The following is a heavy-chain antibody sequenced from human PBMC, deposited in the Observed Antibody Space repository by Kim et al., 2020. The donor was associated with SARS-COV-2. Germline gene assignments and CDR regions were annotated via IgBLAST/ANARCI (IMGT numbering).Heavy chain of an antibody. Sequence: GGSLRLSCAASGFTFSSYAMHWVRQAPGKGLEWVAVISYDGSNKYYADSVKGRFTISRDNSKNTLYLQMNSLRAEDTAVYYCASLLAATRSFDYWGQGTLVTVSS. D-gene: IGHD2-15*01. J-gene: IGHJ4*02. CDR1: GFTFSSYA. CDR3: ASLLAATRSFDY. CDR2: ISYDGSNK. V-gene: IGHV3-30*04.